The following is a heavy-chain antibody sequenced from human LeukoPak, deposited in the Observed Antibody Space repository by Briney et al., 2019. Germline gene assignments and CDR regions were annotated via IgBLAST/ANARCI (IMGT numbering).Heavy chain of an antibody. CDR1: GFTFSSYA. Sequence: GGSLRLSCAASGFTFSSYAMSWVRQAPGKGLEWVAFIRSDGSIIYYADSVKGRFTISRDNSKNTLYLQMNSLRVEDTAVYYCAKDQPSGSSSWYWDYWGQGTLVTVSS. J-gene: IGHJ4*02. CDR2: IRSDGSII. V-gene: IGHV3-30*02. CDR3: AKDQPSGSSSWYWDY. D-gene: IGHD6-13*01.